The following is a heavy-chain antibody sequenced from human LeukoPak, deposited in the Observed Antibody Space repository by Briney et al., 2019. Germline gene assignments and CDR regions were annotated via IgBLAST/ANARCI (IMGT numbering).Heavy chain of an antibody. CDR2: LSGSGGIT. Sequence: GGSLRLSCAASEFPFSTYGMSWVRQAPGKGPEWVSGLSGSGGITYYADSVKGRFTISRDNSKKTLYLQMNSLRAEDTAVYYCAKVSVPGAIPNYYYYGMDVWGQGTTVTVSS. D-gene: IGHD2-2*01. V-gene: IGHV3-23*01. J-gene: IGHJ6*02. CDR3: AKVSVPGAIPNYYYYGMDV. CDR1: EFPFSTYG.